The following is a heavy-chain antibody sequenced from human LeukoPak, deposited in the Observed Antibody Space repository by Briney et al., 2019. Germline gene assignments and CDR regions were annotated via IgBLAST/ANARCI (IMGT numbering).Heavy chain of an antibody. J-gene: IGHJ2*01. CDR2: ISAYNGNT. D-gene: IGHD4-23*01. V-gene: IGHV1-18*01. CDR3: ATGRRPYGGPNWYFDL. Sequence: ASVKVSCKASGYTFTSYGISWVRQAPGQGLEWMGLISAYNGNTNYAQKLQGRVTMTTDTSTSTAYMELRSLRSDDPAVYYCATGRRPYGGPNWYFDLWGRGTLVTVSS. CDR1: GYTFTSYG.